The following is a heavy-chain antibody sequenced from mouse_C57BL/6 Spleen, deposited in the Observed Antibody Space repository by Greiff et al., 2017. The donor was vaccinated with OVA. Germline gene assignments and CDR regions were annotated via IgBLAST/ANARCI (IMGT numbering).Heavy chain of an antibody. CDR2: INPNNGGT. V-gene: IGHV1-18*01. J-gene: IGHJ2*01. D-gene: IGHD2-4*01. CDR3: ARNYYDYAVSYFDY. CDR1: GYTFTDYN. Sequence: EVQLQQSGPELVKPGASVKIPCKASGYTFTDYNMDWVKQSHGKSLEWIGDINPNNGGTIYNQKFKGKATLTVDKSSSTAYMELRSLTSEDTAVYYCARNYYDYAVSYFDYWGQGTTLTVSS.